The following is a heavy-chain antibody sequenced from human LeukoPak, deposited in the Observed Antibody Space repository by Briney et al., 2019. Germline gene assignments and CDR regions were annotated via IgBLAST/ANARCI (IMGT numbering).Heavy chain of an antibody. J-gene: IGHJ5*02. CDR3: ARHVGHDFWSGYRSVDP. CDR1: GGSVSSGSYY. Sequence: SETLSLTCTVSGGSVSSGSYYWSWIRQPPGKGLEWIGYIYYSGSTNYNPSLKSRVTISVDTSKNQFSLKLSSVTAADTAVYYCARHVGHDFWSGYRSVDPWGQGTLVTVSS. D-gene: IGHD3-3*01. V-gene: IGHV4-61*01. CDR2: IYYSGST.